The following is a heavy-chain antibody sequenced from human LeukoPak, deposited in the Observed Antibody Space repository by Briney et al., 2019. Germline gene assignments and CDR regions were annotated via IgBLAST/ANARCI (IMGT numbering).Heavy chain of an antibody. D-gene: IGHD4-17*01. CDR1: GGYIGSYY. V-gene: IGHV4-4*07. J-gene: IGHJ6*03. CDR2: IYTSENT. Sequence: SETLSLTCTISGGYIGSYYWSWIRQPAGKGLEWIGRIYTSENTDYNPSLKSRVTMSVDMSTSQFSLRLTSVTAADTAVYYCAREGDYGDYSKSFYYMDVWGKGTTVTVSS. CDR3: AREGDYGDYSKSFYYMDV.